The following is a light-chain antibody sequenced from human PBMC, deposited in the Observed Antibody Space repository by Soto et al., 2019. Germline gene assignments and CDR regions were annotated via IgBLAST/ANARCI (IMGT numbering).Light chain of an antibody. CDR2: AAS. CDR3: QQSYSTPRT. Sequence: IQMTQSPSSLSASVGDRVTISHRASQSISSYLNWYQQKPGKAPKLLIYAASSLQSGVPSRFSGSGSGTDFTLTISSLQPEDFATYYCQQSYSTPRTFGQGTKVDIK. CDR1: QSISSY. V-gene: IGKV1-39*01. J-gene: IGKJ1*01.